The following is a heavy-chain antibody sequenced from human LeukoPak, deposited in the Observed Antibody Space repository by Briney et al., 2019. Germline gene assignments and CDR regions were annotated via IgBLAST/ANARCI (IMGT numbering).Heavy chain of an antibody. CDR2: INHSGST. Sequence: SETLSLTCAVYGGSFSGYYWSWIRQPPGKGLEWIGEINHSGSTNYNPSLKSRVTISVDTSKNQFSLKLSSVTAADTAVYYCAHFRGGSFDFWGQGTMVTVSS. CDR3: AHFRGGSFDF. CDR1: GGSFSGYY. D-gene: IGHD3-16*01. V-gene: IGHV4-34*01. J-gene: IGHJ3*01.